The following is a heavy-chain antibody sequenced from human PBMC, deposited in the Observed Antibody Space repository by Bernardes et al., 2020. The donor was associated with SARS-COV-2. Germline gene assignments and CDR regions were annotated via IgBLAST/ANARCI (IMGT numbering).Heavy chain of an antibody. CDR3: ASFEYSSALGFDY. CDR2: INHSGST. CDR1: GGSFSGYY. J-gene: IGHJ4*02. Sequence: SETLSLTRAVYGGSFSGYYWSWIRQPPGKGLEWIGEINHSGSTNYNPSLKSRVTISVDTSKNQFSLKLSSVTAADTAVYYCASFEYSSALGFDYWGQGTLVTVSS. D-gene: IGHD6-6*01. V-gene: IGHV4-34*01.